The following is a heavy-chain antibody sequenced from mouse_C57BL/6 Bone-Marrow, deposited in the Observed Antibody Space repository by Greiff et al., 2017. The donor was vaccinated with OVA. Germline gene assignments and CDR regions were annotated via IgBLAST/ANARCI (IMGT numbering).Heavy chain of an antibody. V-gene: IGHV14-4*01. CDR2: IDPENGDT. J-gene: IGHJ2*01. CDR1: GFTFNDYY. Sequence: EVQLQQSGADLVRPGASVKLSCTASGFTFNDYYMHWVHQTPEQGLEWIGWIDPENGDTEYASKFQGKATIAADTSSNTAYLQLSSLTSEDTAVYYCTSYGDFDYWGQGTTLTVSS. D-gene: IGHD1-1*02. CDR3: TSYGDFDY.